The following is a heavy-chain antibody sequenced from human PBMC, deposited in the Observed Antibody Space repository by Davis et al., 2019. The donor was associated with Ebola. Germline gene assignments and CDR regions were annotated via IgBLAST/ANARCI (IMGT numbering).Heavy chain of an antibody. CDR1: GYTFTSYY. D-gene: IGHD6-13*01. V-gene: IGHV1-46*01. CDR2: INPSGGST. Sequence: ASVKVSCKASGYTFTSYYMHWVRQAPGQGLEWMGIINPSGGSTSYAQKFQGRVTMTRDTSTSTVYMELSSLRSEDTAVYYCARDVVAVDSSSWYLGGFDYWGQGTLVTVSS. J-gene: IGHJ4*02. CDR3: ARDVVAVDSSSWYLGGFDY.